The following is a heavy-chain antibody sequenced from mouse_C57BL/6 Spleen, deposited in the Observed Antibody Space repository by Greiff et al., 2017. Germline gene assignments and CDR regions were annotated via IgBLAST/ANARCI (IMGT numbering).Heavy chain of an antibody. CDR3: ARDRGNYEGYFDY. V-gene: IGHV5-4*01. CDR2: ISDGGSYT. D-gene: IGHD2-1*01. J-gene: IGHJ2*01. CDR1: GFTFSSYA. Sequence: EVHLVESGGGLVKPGGSLKLSCAASGFTFSSYAMSWVRQTPEKRLEWVATISDGGSYTYYPDNVKGRFTISRDNAKNNLYMQMSHLKSEDTAMYYCARDRGNYEGYFDYWGQGTTLTVSS.